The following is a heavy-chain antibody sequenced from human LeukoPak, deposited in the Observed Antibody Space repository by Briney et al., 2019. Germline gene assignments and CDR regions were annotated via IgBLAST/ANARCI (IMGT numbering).Heavy chain of an antibody. V-gene: IGHV3-23*01. D-gene: IGHD2-15*01. J-gene: IGHJ4*02. CDR2: VSGSGGST. CDR1: GFTFSIYA. CDR3: AREARGCSGGSCYVAFDY. Sequence: GGSLRLSCAASGFTFSIYAMSWVRQAPGKGLEWVSTVSGSGGSTDYVDSVKGRFTISRDNSKNTLFLQMNSLRAEDTAVYYCAREARGCSGGSCYVAFDYWGQGTLVTVSS.